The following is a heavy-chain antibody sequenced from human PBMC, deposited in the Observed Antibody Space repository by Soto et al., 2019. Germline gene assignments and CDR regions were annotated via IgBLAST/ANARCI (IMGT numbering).Heavy chain of an antibody. D-gene: IGHD5-12*01. J-gene: IGHJ5*02. CDR1: GFTFSTYG. V-gene: IGHV3-33*01. CDR3: AGDQAEIVAAPIDGNALSNWFDP. Sequence: QVQLVESGGGVVQPGRSLRLSCAASGFTFSTYGIHWVRQDPGKGLEWVAAIFYDGSRKFYTDSVKGRFTISRDNSKNTVYLQMNGLRAEDTAVYYCAGDQAEIVAAPIDGNALSNWFDPWGQGTLVTVSS. CDR2: IFYDGSRK.